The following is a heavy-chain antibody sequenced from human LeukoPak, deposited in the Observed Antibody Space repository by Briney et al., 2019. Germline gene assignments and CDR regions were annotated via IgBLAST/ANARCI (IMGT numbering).Heavy chain of an antibody. CDR2: ISYDESDK. V-gene: IGHV3-30*18. Sequence: GRSLRPSCAASGFTFSNYGMHWFRQAPGKGLEWVAVISYDESDKYYADSVKGRFTISRDNSKNTLYLQMNSLRPEDTAVYYCAKGVVAATNAAYYGMDVWGQGTTVTVSS. CDR1: GFTFSNYG. CDR3: AKGVVAATNAAYYGMDV. J-gene: IGHJ6*02. D-gene: IGHD2-15*01.